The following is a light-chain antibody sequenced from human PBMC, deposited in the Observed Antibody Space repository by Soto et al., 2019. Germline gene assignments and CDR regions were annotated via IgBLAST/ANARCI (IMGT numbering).Light chain of an antibody. J-gene: IGLJ2*01. V-gene: IGLV2-8*01. CDR3: SSYAGTDNLV. Sequence: QSALTQPPSASGSPGQSVTISCTGTRSDVGCYNSVSWYQQHPGKAPKLLIYEVNKRPSGVPDRFSGSKSGNTASLTVSAFQAEDEADYYCSSYAGTDNLVFGGGTKVTVL. CDR2: EVN. CDR1: RSDVGCYNS.